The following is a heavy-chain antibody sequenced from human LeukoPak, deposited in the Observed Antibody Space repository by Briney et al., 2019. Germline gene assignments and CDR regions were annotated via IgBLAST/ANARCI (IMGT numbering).Heavy chain of an antibody. CDR2: IIPIFGTA. Sequence: SGKVACKASGGTFSSYAISWVRQAPGQGLEWMGGIIPIFGTANYAQKFQGRVTITADESTSTAYMELSSLGSEDPAVYSCARDRWNDSYYYGMDVWGNGTTVTVSS. D-gene: IGHD1-1*01. J-gene: IGHJ6*04. V-gene: IGHV1-69*13. CDR3: ARDRWNDSYYYGMDV. CDR1: GGTFSSYA.